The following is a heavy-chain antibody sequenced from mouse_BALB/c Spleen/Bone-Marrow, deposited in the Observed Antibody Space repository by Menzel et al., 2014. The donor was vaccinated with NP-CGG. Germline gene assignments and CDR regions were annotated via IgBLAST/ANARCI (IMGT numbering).Heavy chain of an antibody. CDR3: AREATYAMDY. V-gene: IGHV14-3*02. CDR1: GSNIKDTY. Sequence: DVKLQESGAELVKPGASVKLSCTASGSNIKDTYMHWVKQRPEQGLEWIGRIDPANGNTKSDPKFQGKATITADTSSNTAYLQLSSLTSEDTAVYYCAREATYAMDYWGQGTSVTISS. CDR2: IDPANGNT. J-gene: IGHJ4*01. D-gene: IGHD3-2*02.